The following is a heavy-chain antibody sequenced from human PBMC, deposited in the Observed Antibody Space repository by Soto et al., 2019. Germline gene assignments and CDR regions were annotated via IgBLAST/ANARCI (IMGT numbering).Heavy chain of an antibody. CDR1: GYTFTSYY. Sequence: ASVKVSCKASGYTFTSYYMHWVRQAPGQGLEWMGIINPSGGSTSYAQKFQGRVTMTRDTSTSTVYMELSSLRSEDTAVYYCARALSSSGGTYYYYYGMDVWGQGTTVTVSS. CDR2: INPSGGST. J-gene: IGHJ6*02. V-gene: IGHV1-46*01. CDR3: ARALSSSGGTYYYYYGMDV. D-gene: IGHD6-6*01.